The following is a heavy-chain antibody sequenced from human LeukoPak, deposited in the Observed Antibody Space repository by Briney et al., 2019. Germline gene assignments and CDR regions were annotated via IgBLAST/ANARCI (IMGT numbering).Heavy chain of an antibody. D-gene: IGHD2/OR15-2a*01. CDR2: ISSGGGST. Sequence: GGSLRLSCSASGFTFSNYPMNWVRQAPGKGLEYVSAISSGGGSTYYEDLLEGRFTISRDNSKNTLYLQMSSLRAEDTAVYYFVRGSRSRGSPLTGGQGTLLTVS. J-gene: IGHJ4*02. V-gene: IGHV3-64*03. CDR1: GFTFSNYP. CDR3: VRGSRSRGSPLT.